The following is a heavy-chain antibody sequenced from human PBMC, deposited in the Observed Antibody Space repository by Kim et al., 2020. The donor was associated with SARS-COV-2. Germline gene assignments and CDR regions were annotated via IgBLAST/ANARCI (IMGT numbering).Heavy chain of an antibody. CDR1: GYTFTSYG. CDR3: AREVVGGSSWHYYYGMDV. CDR2: ISAYNGNT. D-gene: IGHD6-13*01. J-gene: IGHJ6*02. V-gene: IGHV1-18*01. Sequence: ASVKVSCKASGYTFTSYGISWVRQAPGQGLEWMGWISAYNGNTNYAQKLQGRVTMTTDTSTSTAYMELRSLRSDDTAVYYCAREVVGGSSWHYYYGMDVWGQGTTVTVSS.